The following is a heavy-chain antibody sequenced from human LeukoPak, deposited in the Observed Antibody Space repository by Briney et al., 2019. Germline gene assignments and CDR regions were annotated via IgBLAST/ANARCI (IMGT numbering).Heavy chain of an antibody. CDR3: ARPVPVHYSCFDY. D-gene: IGHD2-15*01. CDR1: GGSIESYY. J-gene: IGHJ4*02. V-gene: IGHV4-4*07. CDR2: IYGSGST. Sequence: PSETLSLTCTVSGGSIESYYWSWIRQPAGKGLEWIGRIYGSGSTNYNPSLKSRVTMSVDTSKNQFSLKLTSMTAADTAVYYCARPVPVHYSCFDYWGQGILVTVSS.